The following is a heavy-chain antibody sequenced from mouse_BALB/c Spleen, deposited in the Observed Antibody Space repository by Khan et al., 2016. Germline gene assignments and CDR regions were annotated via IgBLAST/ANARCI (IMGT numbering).Heavy chain of an antibody. CDR1: GYAFSSYW. CDR2: IYPGDVNT. D-gene: IGHD4-1*01. CDR3: AKLTGTRDAMDY. J-gene: IGHJ4*01. Sequence: QVQLQQPGAELVRPGSSVKISCKASGYAFSSYWMNWVKQRPGQGLEWIGQIYPGDVNTNYNGKFKGKATLTADKSSSTAYMQLSSLTSEDSAVYFGAKLTGTRDAMDYWGQGTSVTVSS. V-gene: IGHV1-80*01.